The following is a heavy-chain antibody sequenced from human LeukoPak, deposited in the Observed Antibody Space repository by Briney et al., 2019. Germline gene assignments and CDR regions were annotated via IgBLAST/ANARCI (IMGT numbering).Heavy chain of an antibody. J-gene: IGHJ6*02. CDR1: GFTFSSYW. CDR2: IKQDGSEK. CDR3: ARDDTPNRGWYKGMDV. Sequence: PGGSLRLSCAASGFTFSSYWMSWVRQAPGKGLEWVANIKQDGSEKYYVDSVKGRFTISRDNAKNSLYLQMNSLRAEDTAVYYCARDDTPNRGWYKGMDVWGQGTTVTVSS. V-gene: IGHV3-7*01. D-gene: IGHD6-19*01.